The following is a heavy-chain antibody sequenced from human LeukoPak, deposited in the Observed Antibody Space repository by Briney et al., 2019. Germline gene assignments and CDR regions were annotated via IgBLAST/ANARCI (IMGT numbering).Heavy chain of an antibody. D-gene: IGHD5-18*01. CDR3: AKGTSYGTFDY. V-gene: IGHV3-23*01. J-gene: IGHJ4*02. Sequence: GGSLRLSCAASGFTFSSYAMSWVRQAPGKGLEWVSAISGSGGSTYYADSVKGRFTISRDNSKNTLYLPMNTLRAEDTAVYYCAKGTSYGTFDYWGQGTLVTVSS. CDR2: ISGSGGST. CDR1: GFTFSSYA.